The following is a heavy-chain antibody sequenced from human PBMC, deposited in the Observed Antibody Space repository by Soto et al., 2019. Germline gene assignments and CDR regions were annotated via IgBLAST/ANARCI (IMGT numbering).Heavy chain of an antibody. V-gene: IGHV3-21*01. D-gene: IGHD1-7*01. J-gene: IGHJ4*02. Sequence: GSLRLSCAGSGFSFSSDSMCWVRQAPGKGLEWVASTSSSGSFMNYADSVKGRFTISRDNAKNSLYLQMSGLKDEDTAVYYCARDPPTGTTLDWADSWGQGTLVTVSS. CDR1: GFSFSSDS. CDR3: ARDPPTGTTLDWADS. CDR2: TSSSGSFM.